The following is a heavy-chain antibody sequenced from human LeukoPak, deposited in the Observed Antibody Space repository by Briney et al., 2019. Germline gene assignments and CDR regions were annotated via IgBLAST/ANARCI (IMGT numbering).Heavy chain of an antibody. Sequence: ASLKVSCKASGYTFTGYYMHWVRQAPGQGLEWMGWINPNSGSTNYAQTFKGRVPMTRHTSISTAYMELSRLGSDDTAVYYCARDPYSRTGDFDYWGQGTLVTVSS. CDR1: GYTFTGYY. V-gene: IGHV1-2*02. CDR2: INPNSGST. CDR3: ARDPYSRTGDFDY. J-gene: IGHJ4*02. D-gene: IGHD4-11*01.